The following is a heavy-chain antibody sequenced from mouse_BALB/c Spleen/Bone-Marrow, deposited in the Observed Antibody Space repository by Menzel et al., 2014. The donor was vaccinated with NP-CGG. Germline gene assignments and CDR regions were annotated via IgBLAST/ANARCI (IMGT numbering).Heavy chain of an antibody. V-gene: IGHV1-37*01. J-gene: IGHJ2*01. CDR3: GRGDDYDGDFDR. CDR2: INPYNGDT. Sequence: EVKLMESGPELVKPGASVKISCKASGYSFTGYFMNWVKQSHGKSLEWIGRINPYNGDTFYNQKFKGKATLTVDKSSSTAHMELLSLTSEDSAVYYCGRGDDYDGDFDRWGQGTTFTVSS. CDR1: GYSFTGYF. D-gene: IGHD2-4*01.